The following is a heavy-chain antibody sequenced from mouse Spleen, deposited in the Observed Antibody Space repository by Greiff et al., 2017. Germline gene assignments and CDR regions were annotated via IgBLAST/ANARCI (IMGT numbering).Heavy chain of an antibody. Sequence: EVQLQQSGPELVKPGASVKISCKASGYTFTDYYMNWVKQSHGKSLEWIGDINPNNGGTSYNQKFKGKATLTVDKSSSTAYMELRSLTSEDSAVYYCARGTTATAWFAYWGQGTLVTVSA. J-gene: IGHJ3*01. V-gene: IGHV1-26*01. CDR1: GYTFTDYY. CDR3: ARGTTATAWFAY. D-gene: IGHD1-2*01. CDR2: INPNNGGT.